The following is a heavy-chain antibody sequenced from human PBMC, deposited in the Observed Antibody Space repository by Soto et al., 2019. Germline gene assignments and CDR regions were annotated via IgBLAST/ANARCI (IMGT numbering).Heavy chain of an antibody. CDR1: GFTFTSSA. Sequence: SVKVSCKASGFTFTSSAMQWVRQARGQRLEWIGWIVVGSGNTNYAQKFQERVTITRDMSTSTAYMELSSLRSEDTAVYYCAAGLYYYGYYYMDVWGKGTTVTVSS. D-gene: IGHD3-10*01. CDR3: AAGLYYYGYYYMDV. J-gene: IGHJ6*03. CDR2: IVVGSGNT. V-gene: IGHV1-58*02.